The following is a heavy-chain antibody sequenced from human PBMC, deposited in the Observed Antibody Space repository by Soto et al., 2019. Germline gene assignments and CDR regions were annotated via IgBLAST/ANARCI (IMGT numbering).Heavy chain of an antibody. CDR2: INHSGST. CDR3: ARGRVTTYLFDY. Sequence: SETLSLTCAVYGGSFSGYYWSWIRQPPGKGLEWIGEINHSGSTNYNPSLKSRVTISVDTSKNQFSLKLSSVTAADTAVYYCARGRVTTYLFDYWGQGTLVT. CDR1: GGSFSGYY. D-gene: IGHD4-17*01. J-gene: IGHJ4*02. V-gene: IGHV4-34*01.